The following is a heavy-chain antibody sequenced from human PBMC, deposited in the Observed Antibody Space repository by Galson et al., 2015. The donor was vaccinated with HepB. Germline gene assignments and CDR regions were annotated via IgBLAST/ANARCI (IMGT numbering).Heavy chain of an antibody. CDR2: INSDGVGT. J-gene: IGHJ4*02. CDR1: GFTFSNYA. Sequence: SLRLSCAASGFTFSNYAMHWVRQAPGKGLEYVSGINSDGVGTYCLDSVKGRFTVSRDNSKNALYLQMSGLRTDDTAVYYCVQRSSGWYLVWGQGTLVTVSS. CDR3: VQRSSGWYLV. D-gene: IGHD6-19*01. V-gene: IGHV3-64D*06.